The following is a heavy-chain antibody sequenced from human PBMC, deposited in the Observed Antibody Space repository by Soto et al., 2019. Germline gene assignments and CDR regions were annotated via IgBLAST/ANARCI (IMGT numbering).Heavy chain of an antibody. V-gene: IGHV4-34*01. CDR1: GGSFSGYY. J-gene: IGHJ1*01. CDR3: ASGSSWFEEYFQH. Sequence: SETLSLTCAVYGGSFSGYYWSWIRQPPGKGLEWIGEINHSGSTNYNPSLKSRVTISVDTSKNQFSLKLSSVTAADTAVYYCASGSSWFEEYFQHWGQGTLVTVSS. CDR2: INHSGST. D-gene: IGHD6-13*01.